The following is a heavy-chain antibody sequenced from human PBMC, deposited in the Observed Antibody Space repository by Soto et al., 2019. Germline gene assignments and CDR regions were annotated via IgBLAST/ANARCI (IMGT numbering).Heavy chain of an antibody. V-gene: IGHV3-73*01. CDR3: TRHVDCSGGSCYSGYYYYMDV. J-gene: IGHJ6*03. CDR2: IRSKPNTDAT. D-gene: IGHD2-15*01. CDR1: GFTFSDSA. Sequence: EVQLVESGGGLVQPGGSLKLSCAASGFTFSDSAMQWVRQASGKGLEWVGRIRSKPNTDATAYAASVKGRFTISRDDSKNTAYQQMNSLKTEDTAVYYCTRHVDCSGGSCYSGYYYYMDVWGKGTTVTVSS.